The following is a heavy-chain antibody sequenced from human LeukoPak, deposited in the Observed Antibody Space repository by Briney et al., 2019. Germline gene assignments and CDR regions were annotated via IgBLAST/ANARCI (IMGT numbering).Heavy chain of an antibody. J-gene: IGHJ4*02. V-gene: IGHV4-34*01. CDR1: GFTFSSYA. Sequence: GSLRLSCAASGFTFSSYAMSWVRQAPGKGLEWIGEINHSGSTNYNPSLKSRVTISVDTSKNQFSLKLSSVTAADTAVYYCARAASGSYYKEWFDYWGQGTLVTVSS. CDR3: ARAASGSYYKEWFDY. D-gene: IGHD3-10*01. CDR2: INHSGST.